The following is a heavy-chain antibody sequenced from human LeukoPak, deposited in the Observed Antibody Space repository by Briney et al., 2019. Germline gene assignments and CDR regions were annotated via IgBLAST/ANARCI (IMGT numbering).Heavy chain of an antibody. V-gene: IGHV3-74*01. D-gene: IGHD1-26*01. CDR2: INNDGSDV. Sequence: GGSLRLSCAASGFTFNTYWMHWVRQAPGKGLVWVSRINNDGSDVSYADSVKGRFTISRDNAKNTLYLQMNSVRAEDTAVYYCARHSLTGPLRKRVGSNYYMDVWGKGTTVTISS. CDR1: GFTFNTYW. J-gene: IGHJ6*03. CDR3: ARHSLTGPLRKRVGSNYYMDV.